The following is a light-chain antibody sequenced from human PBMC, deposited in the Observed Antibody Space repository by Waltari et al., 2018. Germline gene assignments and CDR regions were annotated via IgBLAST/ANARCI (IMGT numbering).Light chain of an antibody. V-gene: IGLV2-11*01. CDR3: CSYAGSYTFEVV. Sequence: QSALTQPRPVSGSPGPSVTISCTCTSSDVGGYNYVPWYQPHPGKAPKLMIYDVSKRPSGVPDRFSGSKSGNTASLTISGLQAEDEADYYCCSYAGSYTFEVVFGGGTKLTVL. CDR1: SSDVGGYNY. J-gene: IGLJ2*01. CDR2: DVS.